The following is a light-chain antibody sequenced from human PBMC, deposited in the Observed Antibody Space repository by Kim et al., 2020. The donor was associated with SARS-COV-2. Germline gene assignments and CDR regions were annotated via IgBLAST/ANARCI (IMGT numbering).Light chain of an antibody. CDR1: SSDVGGYNY. CDR3: SSYAGSSSLL. Sequence: GQSVTISCTGTSSDVGGYNYVSWSQLRPDKAPKLMIYAVSERPSGVPDRFSGSKSGNTAFLTISGLQAEDEGDYYCSSYAGSSSLLFGGGTKVTVL. CDR2: AVS. J-gene: IGLJ3*02. V-gene: IGLV2-11*01.